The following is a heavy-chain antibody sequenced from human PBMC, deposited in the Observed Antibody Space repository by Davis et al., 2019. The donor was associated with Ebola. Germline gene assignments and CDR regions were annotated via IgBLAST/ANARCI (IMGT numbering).Heavy chain of an antibody. CDR1: GGTFSSYV. CDR2: MNPNSGNT. J-gene: IGHJ4*02. D-gene: IGHD2-2*02. Sequence: ASVKVSCKASGGTFSSYVINWVRQATGQGLEWMGWMNPNSGNTNYAQKLQGRVTMTTDTSTSTAYMELRSLRSDDTAVYYCARDRYCSSTSCYKGGFDYWGQGTLVTVSS. V-gene: IGHV1-18*01. CDR3: ARDRYCSSTSCYKGGFDY.